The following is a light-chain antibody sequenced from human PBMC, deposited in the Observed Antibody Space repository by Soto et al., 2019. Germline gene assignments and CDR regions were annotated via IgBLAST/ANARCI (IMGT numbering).Light chain of an antibody. CDR3: QQYNDLVT. V-gene: IGKV3-15*01. CDR2: GAS. CDR1: QSVSTN. Sequence: VMTQSPVTLSVSPGERATLSCRASQSVSTNLAWYQHKPGQAPRFLIYGASTRATGIPARLSGSGSGTEFTLTISSLQSEDSAVYYCQQYNDLVTFGGGTKVEIK. J-gene: IGKJ4*01.